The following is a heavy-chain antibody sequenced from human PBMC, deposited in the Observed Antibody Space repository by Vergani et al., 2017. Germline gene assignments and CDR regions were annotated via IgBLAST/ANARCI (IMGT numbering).Heavy chain of an antibody. V-gene: IGHV3-21*01. CDR2: ISSSSSYI. J-gene: IGHJ4*02. D-gene: IGHD5-24*01. CDR3: ATGRDGDFNY. CDR1: GFTFSSYS. Sequence: EVQLVESGGGLVKPGGSLRLSCAASGFTFSSYSMNWVRQAPGKGLEWVSSISSSSSYICYADSVKGRFTISRDNAKNSLYLQMNSLRAEDTAVYYCATGRDGDFNYWGQGTLVTVSS.